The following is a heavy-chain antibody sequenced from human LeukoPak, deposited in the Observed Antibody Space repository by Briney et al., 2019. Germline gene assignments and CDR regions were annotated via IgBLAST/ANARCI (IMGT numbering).Heavy chain of an antibody. CDR3: AKVSAAEYYFDY. D-gene: IGHD2-2*01. J-gene: IGHJ4*02. V-gene: IGHV3-23*01. Sequence: GGSLRLSCAASGFTFSSYAMSWVPQAPGKGLEWVSAISGSGGSTYYADSVKGRFTISRDNSKNTLYLQMNSLRAEDTAVYYCAKVSAAEYYFDYWGQGTLVTVSS. CDR1: GFTFSSYA. CDR2: ISGSGGST.